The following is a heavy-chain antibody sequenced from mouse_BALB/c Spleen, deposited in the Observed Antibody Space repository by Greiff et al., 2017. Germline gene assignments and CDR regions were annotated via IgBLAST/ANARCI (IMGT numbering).Heavy chain of an antibody. J-gene: IGHJ1*01. Sequence: VQLQQSGAELARPGASVKLSCKASGYTFTSYWMQWVKQRPGQGLEWIGAIYPGDGDTRYTQKFKGKATLTADKSSSTAYMQLSSLASEDSAVYYCARSNGHWYFDVWGAGTTVTVSS. CDR1: GYTFTSYW. V-gene: IGHV1-87*01. CDR3: ARSNGHWYFDV. D-gene: IGHD1-1*02. CDR2: IYPGDGDT.